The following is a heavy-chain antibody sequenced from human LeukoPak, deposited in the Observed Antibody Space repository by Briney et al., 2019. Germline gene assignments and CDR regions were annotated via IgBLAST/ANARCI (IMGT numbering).Heavy chain of an antibody. Sequence: PGGSLRLSCAASGFTFSSFWMTWVRQAPGKGLEWVANIERDGSKKTYVDFVKGRFTISRDNAKNSLYLQMSSLRAEDTAVYYCATAPAAADSCWGQGTLVAVSS. CDR1: GFTFSSFW. CDR3: ATAPAAADSC. D-gene: IGHD6-13*01. V-gene: IGHV3-7*01. J-gene: IGHJ4*02. CDR2: IERDGSKK.